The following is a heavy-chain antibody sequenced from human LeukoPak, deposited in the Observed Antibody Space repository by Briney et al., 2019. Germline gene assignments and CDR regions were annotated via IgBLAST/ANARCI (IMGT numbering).Heavy chain of an antibody. CDR1: GFTFEDYG. J-gene: IGHJ3*02. D-gene: IGHD3-22*01. CDR2: INWNGGST. V-gene: IGHV3-20*04. Sequence: GGSLRLSCAASGFTFEDYGISWVRQAPGKGLESVSGINWNGGSTGYADSVKGRFTISRDNAKNSLYLQMNSLRAEDTALYYCARGAPGVYDSSGYYRPDAFDIWGQGTMVTVSS. CDR3: ARGAPGVYDSSGYYRPDAFDI.